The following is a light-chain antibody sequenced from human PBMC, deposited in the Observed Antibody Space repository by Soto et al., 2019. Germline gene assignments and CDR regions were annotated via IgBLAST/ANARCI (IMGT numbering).Light chain of an antibody. CDR1: QSISSW. CDR3: QQYNSYSRWT. V-gene: IGKV1-5*01. Sequence: DIQMTQPPSTLSASVGDRVTITCRASQSISSWLAWYQQKPGKAPKLLIYDASSLESGVPSRFSGSGSGTEFTLTISSLQPDDFATYYCQQYNSYSRWTFXQGTKVDIK. J-gene: IGKJ1*01. CDR2: DAS.